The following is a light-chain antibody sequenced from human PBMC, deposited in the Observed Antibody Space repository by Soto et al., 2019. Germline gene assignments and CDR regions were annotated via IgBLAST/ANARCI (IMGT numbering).Light chain of an antibody. J-gene: IGKJ5*01. Sequence: THYPTTLAVYLGEGATLCFRASQSVSSKLAWYQQKPAQATRLIIYGASTRANGIPATFSGSGSGTDFTLTTSSLVHEEDAVYYCRQRSNWPPITFGQGTRLEIK. CDR1: QSVSSK. V-gene: IGKV3-11*01. CDR2: GAS. CDR3: RQRSNWPPIT.